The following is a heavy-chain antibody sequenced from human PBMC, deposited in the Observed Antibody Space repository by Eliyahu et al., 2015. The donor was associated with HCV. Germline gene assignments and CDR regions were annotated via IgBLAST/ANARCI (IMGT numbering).Heavy chain of an antibody. D-gene: IGHD2-15*01. CDR3: ARSPVVVAATGYYGMDV. J-gene: IGHJ6*02. Sequence: QVQLVQSGAEVKKPGSSVKVSCKASGGTFSSYAISWVRQAPGQGLEWMGGIIPIFGTANYAQKFQGRVTITADESTSTAYMELSSLRSEDTAVYYCARSPVVVAATGYYGMDVWGQGTTVTVSS. CDR1: GGTFSSYA. CDR2: IIPIFGTA. V-gene: IGHV1-69*01.